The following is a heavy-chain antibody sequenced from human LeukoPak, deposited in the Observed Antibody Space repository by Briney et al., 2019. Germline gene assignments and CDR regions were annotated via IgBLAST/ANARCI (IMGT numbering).Heavy chain of an antibody. CDR3: ASHSRYCSSTSCAYGYYYYYMDV. V-gene: IGHV4-39*07. CDR2: IYYSGST. J-gene: IGHJ6*03. CDR1: GGSISSSSYY. Sequence: SETLSLTCTVSGGSISSSSYYWGWIRQPPGKGLEWIGSIYYSGSTYYNPSLKSRVTISVDTSKNQFSLKLSSVTAADTAVYYCASHSRYCSSTSCAYGYYYYYMDVWGKGTTVTVSS. D-gene: IGHD2-2*01.